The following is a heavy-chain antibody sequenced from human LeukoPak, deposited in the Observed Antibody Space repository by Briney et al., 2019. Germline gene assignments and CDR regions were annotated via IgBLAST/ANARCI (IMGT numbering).Heavy chain of an antibody. CDR3: ARDRWTYYDSSGYRGEPLDY. Sequence: ASVKVSCKASGGTFSSYAISWVRQAPGQGLEWMGGIIPIFGTANYAQKFQGRVTITADESTSTAYMELSSLRSEDTAVYYCARDRWTYYDSSGYRGEPLDYWGQGTLVTVSS. V-gene: IGHV1-69*01. CDR1: GGTFSSYA. D-gene: IGHD3-22*01. J-gene: IGHJ4*02. CDR2: IIPIFGTA.